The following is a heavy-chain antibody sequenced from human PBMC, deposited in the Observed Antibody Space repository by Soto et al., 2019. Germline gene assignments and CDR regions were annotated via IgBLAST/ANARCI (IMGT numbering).Heavy chain of an antibody. CDR1: GYAFSSYW. Sequence: GESLKISCQGSGYAFSSYWIAWVRQMPGKGLEWMGIIYPGDSDTRYSPSFQGQVTISVDKSITTAYLQWSSLKASDTAMYYCARHKGMVAFDYWGQGTLVTVSS. J-gene: IGHJ4*02. CDR3: ARHKGMVAFDY. CDR2: IYPGDSDT. D-gene: IGHD2-15*01. V-gene: IGHV5-51*01.